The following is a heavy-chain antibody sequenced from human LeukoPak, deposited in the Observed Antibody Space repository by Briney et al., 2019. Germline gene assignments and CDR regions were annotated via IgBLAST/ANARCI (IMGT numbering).Heavy chain of an antibody. CDR3: AKRTVSTTAGDY. CDR1: GFTFSSYG. V-gene: IGHV3-30*02. J-gene: IGHJ4*02. CDR2: IRYDGSNK. Sequence: GGSLRLSCAASGFTFSSYGMHWVRQAPGKGLEWVAFIRYDGSNKYYADSVKGRFTISRDNSKNTLYLQMNSLRAEDTAVYYCAKRTVSTTAGDYWGQGTLVTVSS. D-gene: IGHD4-17*01.